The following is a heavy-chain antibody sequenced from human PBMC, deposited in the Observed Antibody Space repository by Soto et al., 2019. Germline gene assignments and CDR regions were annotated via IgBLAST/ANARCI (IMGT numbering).Heavy chain of an antibody. J-gene: IGHJ6*02. Sequence: ASVKVSCKASGGTFSSYAISWVRQAPGQGLEWMGGIIPIFGTANYAQKFQGRVTITADESTSTAYMELSSLRSEDTAVYYCARDVGGATTEPYYYYGMDVWGQGTTVTVSS. CDR2: IIPIFGTA. V-gene: IGHV1-69*13. CDR3: ARDVGGATTEPYYYYGMDV. D-gene: IGHD1-26*01. CDR1: GGTFSSYA.